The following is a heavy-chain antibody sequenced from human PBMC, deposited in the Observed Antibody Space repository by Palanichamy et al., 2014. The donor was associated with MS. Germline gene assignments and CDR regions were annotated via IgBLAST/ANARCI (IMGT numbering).Heavy chain of an antibody. D-gene: IGHD4/OR15-4a*01. Sequence: QLQLQESGPGLLKPSETPSLTCTVSGGSISSSSYYWGWIRQPPGKGLEWIGNIYYSGSTYYNPSLRSRVTVSVDTSKNQFSLKLSSVTAAETAVYYCARRARGRHDAFDIWGQGTMVTVSS. CDR3: ARRARGRHDAFDI. V-gene: IGHV4-39*01. CDR2: IYYSGST. J-gene: IGHJ3*02. CDR1: GGSISSSSYY.